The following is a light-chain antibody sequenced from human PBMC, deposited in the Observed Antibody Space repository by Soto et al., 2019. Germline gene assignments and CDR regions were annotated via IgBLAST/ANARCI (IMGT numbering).Light chain of an antibody. Sequence: QLVLTQSPSASASLGASVKLTCTLSSGHSSYAIAWHQQQPEKGPRYLMKLNSDGSHSKGDGIPDRFSGSSSGAERYLTISSLQSDDEADYYCQTWGTGIHPWVFGGGTKLTVL. CDR2: LNSDGSH. CDR3: QTWGTGIHPWV. J-gene: IGLJ3*02. CDR1: SGHSSYA. V-gene: IGLV4-69*01.